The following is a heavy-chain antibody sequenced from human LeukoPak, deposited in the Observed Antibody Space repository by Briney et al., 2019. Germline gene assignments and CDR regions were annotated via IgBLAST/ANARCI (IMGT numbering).Heavy chain of an antibody. CDR1: GFPFSSNA. D-gene: IGHD1-26*01. CDR2: ITDSGGGT. V-gene: IGHV3-23*01. CDR3: AKGSATPY. Sequence: GGSLRLSCAASGFPFSSNAMSWVRQAPGKGLEWVSSITDSGGGTQYADSVKGRFTISRDNSKNTLYLQTNSLRAEDTAVYYCAKGSATPYWGQGTLVTVST. J-gene: IGHJ4*02.